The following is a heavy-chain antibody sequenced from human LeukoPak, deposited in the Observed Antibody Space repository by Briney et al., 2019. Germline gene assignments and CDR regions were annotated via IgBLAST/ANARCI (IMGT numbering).Heavy chain of an antibody. CDR1: GGSISSYY. CDR3: ARSMLHYYYYGMDV. V-gene: IGHV4-59*01. J-gene: IGHJ6*02. CDR2: IYYSWST. D-gene: IGHD2-8*01. Sequence: SETLSLTCTVSGGSISSYYWSWIRQPPGKGLEWIGYIYYSWSTNYNPSLKSRVTISVDTSKNQFSLKLSSVTAADTAVYYCARSMLHYYYYGMDVWGQGTTVTVSS.